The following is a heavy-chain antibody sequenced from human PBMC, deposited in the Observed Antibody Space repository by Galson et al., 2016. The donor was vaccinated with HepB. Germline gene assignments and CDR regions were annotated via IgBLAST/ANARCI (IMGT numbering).Heavy chain of an antibody. Sequence: SLRLSCAASGFDFSSYAMHWVRQAPGKGLDWVGIMSSDGTYKHYADSVKGRFTISRDNSKNTLYLQMNGLRAEDTAVYYCAKDLKRVYGMNVFDYWGQGILVTVSS. D-gene: IGHD6-6*01. CDR1: GFDFSSYA. CDR3: AKDLKRVYGMNVFDY. J-gene: IGHJ4*02. CDR2: MSSDGTYK. V-gene: IGHV3-30*18.